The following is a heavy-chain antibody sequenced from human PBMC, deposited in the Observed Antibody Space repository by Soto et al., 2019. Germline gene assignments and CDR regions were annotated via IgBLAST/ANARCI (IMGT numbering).Heavy chain of an antibody. D-gene: IGHD6-13*01. V-gene: IGHV4-4*07. Sequence: SETLSLTCTVSGGSISSDYWSWIRQPAGKGLEWIGRIYISENTHYNPSLRSRVSMSLDTSKNQLSLNLSSVTAADTAVYYCARGVGRSSWTSFDSWDQGTLVTVSS. CDR2: IYISENT. CDR3: ARGVGRSSWTSFDS. J-gene: IGHJ4*02. CDR1: GGSISSDY.